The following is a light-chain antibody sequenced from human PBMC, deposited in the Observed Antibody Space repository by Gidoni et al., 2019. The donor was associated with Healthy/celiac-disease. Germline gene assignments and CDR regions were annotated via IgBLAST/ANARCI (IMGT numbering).Light chain of an antibody. CDR3: QQRSNWPPV. CDR2: DAS. Sequence: EIGLTQSPATLSWSPGERATLSCRASQSVSSYLAWYQQKPGQAPRLLIYDASNRATGIPARFSGSGSGTDFTLTISSLEPEDFAVYYCQQRSNWPPVFGPXTKVDIK. V-gene: IGKV3-11*01. J-gene: IGKJ3*01. CDR1: QSVSSY.